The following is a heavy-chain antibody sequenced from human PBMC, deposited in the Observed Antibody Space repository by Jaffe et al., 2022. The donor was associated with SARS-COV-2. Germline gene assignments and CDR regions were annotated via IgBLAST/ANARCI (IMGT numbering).Heavy chain of an antibody. V-gene: IGHV1-3*01. CDR1: GYTFTSYA. Sequence: QVQLVQSGAEVKKPGASVKVSCKASGYTFTSYAMHWVRQAPGQRLEWMGWINAGNGNTKYSQKFQGRVTITRDTSASTAYMELSSLRSEDTAVYYCARDNSIAARQRLFDYWGQGTLVTVSS. J-gene: IGHJ4*02. CDR3: ARDNSIAARQRLFDY. D-gene: IGHD6-6*01. CDR2: INAGNGNT.